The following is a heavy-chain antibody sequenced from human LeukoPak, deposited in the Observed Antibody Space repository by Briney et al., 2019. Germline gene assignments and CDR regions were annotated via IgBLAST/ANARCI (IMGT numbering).Heavy chain of an antibody. D-gene: IGHD6-13*01. J-gene: IGHJ5*02. CDR2: IYYSGST. CDR1: GGSISSYY. V-gene: IGHV4-59*01. Sequence: SETLSLTCTVSGGSISSYYWSWIRQPPGKGLEWIEYIYYSGSTNYNPSLKSRVTISVDTSKNQFSLKLSSVTAADTAVYYCARDLAAARFDPWGQGTLVTVSS. CDR3: ARDLAAARFDP.